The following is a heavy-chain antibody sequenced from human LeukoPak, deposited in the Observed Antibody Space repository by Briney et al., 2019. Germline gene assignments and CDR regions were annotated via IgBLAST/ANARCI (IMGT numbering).Heavy chain of an antibody. CDR1: GYTLTGYY. J-gene: IGHJ4*02. D-gene: IGHD1-26*01. CDR2: INPNNGGT. V-gene: IGHV1-2*02. Sequence: ASVKVSCKASGYTLTGYYMHWVRQAPGQGLEWMGWINPNNGGTNYAQKFQGRVTMTSDTSISTAYTELSGLRSDDTAVYYCVRDPSEVGALWGQGSLVTVSS. CDR3: VRDPSEVGAL.